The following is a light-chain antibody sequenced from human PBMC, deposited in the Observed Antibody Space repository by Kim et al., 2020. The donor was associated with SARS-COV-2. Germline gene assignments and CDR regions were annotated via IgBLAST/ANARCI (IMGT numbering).Light chain of an antibody. Sequence: QSALTQPASVSGSPGQSITISCTGTSSDVGGYNYVSWYQQHPGKAPKLMIYDVSKRPSGVSNRFSGSKPGNTASLTISGLQAEDEADYYCSSYTSSSTYVFRTGTKVTVL. CDR2: DVS. V-gene: IGLV2-14*01. CDR3: SSYTSSSTYV. CDR1: SSDVGGYNY. J-gene: IGLJ1*01.